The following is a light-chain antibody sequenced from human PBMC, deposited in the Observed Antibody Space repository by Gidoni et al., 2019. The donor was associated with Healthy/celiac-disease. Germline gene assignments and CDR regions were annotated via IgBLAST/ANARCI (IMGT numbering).Light chain of an antibody. Sequence: EIVMTQSPATLSVSPGERATLSCRASQSISNNLAWYQQKPGQAPRLLIFRASTRATGIPARFSCSGSGTEFTLTISRLQSEDFAVYYCQQYNNWLRTFGQGTKVEIK. CDR3: QQYNNWLRT. CDR2: RAS. V-gene: IGKV3-15*01. J-gene: IGKJ1*01. CDR1: QSISNN.